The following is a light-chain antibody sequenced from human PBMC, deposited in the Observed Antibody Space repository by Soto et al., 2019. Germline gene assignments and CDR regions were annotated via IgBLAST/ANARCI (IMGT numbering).Light chain of an antibody. V-gene: IGKV3-20*01. J-gene: IGKJ2*01. CDR3: QQYGSSQT. Sequence: EIVLTQSPGTLSASPGERATLSCRASQNVRSNFLAWYQQKPGQAPRLLLYGASSRATGIPDRVSGSGSGTDFTLTISRLEPEDFAVYYCQQYGSSQTFGQGTQLEI. CDR1: QNVRSNF. CDR2: GAS.